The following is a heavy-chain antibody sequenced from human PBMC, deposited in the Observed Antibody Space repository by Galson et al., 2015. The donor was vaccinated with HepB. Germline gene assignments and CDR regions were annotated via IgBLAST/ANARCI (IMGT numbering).Heavy chain of an antibody. CDR2: ISYDGSNK. CDR3: AKDRGRYSSGWYDVGGD. D-gene: IGHD6-19*01. V-gene: IGHV3-30*18. CDR1: GFTFSSYG. Sequence: LRLSCAASGFTFSSYGMHWVRQAPGKGLEWVAVISYDGSNKYYADSVKGRFTISRDNSKNTLYLQMNSLRAEDTAVYYCAKDRGRYSSGWYDVGGDWGQGTLVTVSS. J-gene: IGHJ4*02.